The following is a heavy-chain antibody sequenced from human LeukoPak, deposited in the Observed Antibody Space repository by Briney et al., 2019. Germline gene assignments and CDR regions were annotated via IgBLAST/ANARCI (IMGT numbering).Heavy chain of an antibody. V-gene: IGHV3-30*02. CDR3: AKDGLLAYCGGDCPLVYDP. Sequence: GGSLRLSSAASGFTFSSYGMHWVRQAPGKGLEWVAFIRYDGSNKYYADSVKGRFTISRDNSKNTLYLQMNSLRAEDTAVYYCAKDGLLAYCGGDCPLVYDPWGQGTLVTVSS. D-gene: IGHD2-21*02. J-gene: IGHJ5*02. CDR1: GFTFSSYG. CDR2: IRYDGSNK.